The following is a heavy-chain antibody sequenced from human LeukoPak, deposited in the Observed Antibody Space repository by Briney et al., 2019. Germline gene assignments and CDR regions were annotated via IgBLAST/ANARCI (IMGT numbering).Heavy chain of an antibody. CDR2: INPNSGGT. J-gene: IGHJ6*04. CDR3: ARVWSAVPTGTDV. Sequence: ASVKVSCKASGYTFTGYYMHWVRQAPGQGLEWTGWINPNSGGTNYAQKFQGRVTMTRDTSISTAYMELSRLRSDDTAVYYCARVWSAVPTGTDVWGKGTTVTVSS. D-gene: IGHD6-19*01. V-gene: IGHV1-2*02. CDR1: GYTFTGYY.